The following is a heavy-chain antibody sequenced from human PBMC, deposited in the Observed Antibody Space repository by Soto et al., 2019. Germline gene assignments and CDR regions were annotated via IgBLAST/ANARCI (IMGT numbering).Heavy chain of an antibody. V-gene: IGHV1-3*01. J-gene: IGHJ4*02. CDR3: TIDSSGWHRYFDY. CDR2: INAGNGNT. D-gene: IGHD6-19*01. Sequence: ASGKVSCRASGYTFTSYAMHWVRQAPGQRLEWMRWINAGNGNTKSSQKIQGRVTITRGTSASTAYMELSSLRSDDTAEHYCTIDSSGWHRYFDYWGQGTLVTVSS. CDR1: GYTFTSYA.